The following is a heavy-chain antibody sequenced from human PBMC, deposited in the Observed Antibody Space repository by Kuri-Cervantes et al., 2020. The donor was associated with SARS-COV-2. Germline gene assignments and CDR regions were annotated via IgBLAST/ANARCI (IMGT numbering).Heavy chain of an antibody. J-gene: IGHJ4*02. V-gene: IGHV4-39*07. CDR3: ARGNSSSGFDY. CDR2: IYYSGST. Sequence: ESLKISCTVSGGSISSSSYYWGWIRQPPGKGLEWIGSIYYSGSTYYNPSLKSRVTISVDRSKNQFSLKLSSVTAADTAVYYCARGNSSSGFDYWGQGTLVTVSS. CDR1: GGSISSSSYY. D-gene: IGHD6-6*01.